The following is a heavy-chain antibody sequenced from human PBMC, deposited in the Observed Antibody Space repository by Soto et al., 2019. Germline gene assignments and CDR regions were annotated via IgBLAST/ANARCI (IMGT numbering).Heavy chain of an antibody. CDR2: IYYSGTT. V-gene: IGHV4-31*03. Sequence: SETLSLTCSVSGASISSGGHYWSWIRQHPGKGLEWIGCIYYSGTTYYNPSLKSRVTMSVDTSKKQFSLKLNSVTAADTAVYYCARVYDSSGYPAAGGAFDIWSQGTTVTVSS. CDR3: ARVYDSSGYPAAGGAFDI. CDR1: GASISSGGHY. D-gene: IGHD3-22*01. J-gene: IGHJ3*02.